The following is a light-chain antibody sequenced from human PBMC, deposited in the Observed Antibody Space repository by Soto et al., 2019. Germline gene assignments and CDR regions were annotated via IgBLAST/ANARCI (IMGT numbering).Light chain of an antibody. V-gene: IGKV1-27*01. CDR2: AAS. Sequence: DIQMTQSPSSLSASVGDRVTITCRASQGIANDLAWYQQKPGKVPKLLIYAASTLQSGVPSRFSGSGFGTDFTLTISSLQTEEVATYYCQQYKSALSRTFGQGTKVEI. CDR1: QGIAND. J-gene: IGKJ1*01. CDR3: QQYKSALSRT.